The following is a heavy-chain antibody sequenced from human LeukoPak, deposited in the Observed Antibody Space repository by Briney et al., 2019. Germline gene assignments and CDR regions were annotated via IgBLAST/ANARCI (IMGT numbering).Heavy chain of an antibody. J-gene: IGHJ4*02. CDR3: AKDHYYDSSGYLLDY. V-gene: IGHV3-30*18. CDR2: ISYDGSNK. D-gene: IGHD3-22*01. Sequence: GGSLRLSCAASGFTFSSYGMHWVRQAPGKGLEWVAVISYDGSNKYYADSVKGRFTISRDNSKNTLYLQMNSLRAEDTAVYYCAKDHYYDSSGYLLDYWGQGTLVTVSS. CDR1: GFTFSSYG.